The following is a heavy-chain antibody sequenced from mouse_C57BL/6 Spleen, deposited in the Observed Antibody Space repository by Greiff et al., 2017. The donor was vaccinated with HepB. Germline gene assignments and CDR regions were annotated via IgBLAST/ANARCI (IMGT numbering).Heavy chain of an antibody. CDR2: IYPGDGDT. CDR1: GYAFSSYW. Sequence: QVHVKQSGAELVKPGASVKISCKASGYAFSSYWMNWVKQRPGKGLEWIGQIYPGDGDTNYNGKFKGKATLTADKSSSTAYMQLSSLTSEDSAVYFCARTETGTYAMDYWGQGTSVTVSS. V-gene: IGHV1-80*01. J-gene: IGHJ4*01. CDR3: ARTETGTYAMDY. D-gene: IGHD4-1*01.